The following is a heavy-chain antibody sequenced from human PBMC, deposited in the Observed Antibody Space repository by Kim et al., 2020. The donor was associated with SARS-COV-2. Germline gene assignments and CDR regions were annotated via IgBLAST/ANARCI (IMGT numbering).Heavy chain of an antibody. J-gene: IGHJ4*02. CDR1: GGSISSSNW. D-gene: IGHD3-3*01. V-gene: IGHV4-4*02. Sequence: SETLSLTCAVSGGSISSSNWWSWVRQPPGKGLEWIGEIYHSGSTNYNPSLKSRVTISVDKSKNQFSLKLSSVTAADTAVYYCARDTRFLEWLFPFDYWGQGTLVTVSS. CDR3: ARDTRFLEWLFPFDY. CDR2: IYHSGST.